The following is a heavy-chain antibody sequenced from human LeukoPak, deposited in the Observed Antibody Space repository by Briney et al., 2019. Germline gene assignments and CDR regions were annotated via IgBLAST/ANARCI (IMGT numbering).Heavy chain of an antibody. CDR2: LSLTGGST. J-gene: IGHJ4*02. V-gene: IGHV3-23*01. CDR1: GFTFDLYA. CDR3: AKGAVADPFDY. D-gene: IGHD6-19*01. Sequence: GGSLRLSCAASGFTFDLYAMSWVRQAPGKGLEWVSSLSLTGGSTYYADSVKGRFTISRDNSKNTLWLQINSLRAEDTAVYYCAKGAVADPFDYWGQGTLVTVSS.